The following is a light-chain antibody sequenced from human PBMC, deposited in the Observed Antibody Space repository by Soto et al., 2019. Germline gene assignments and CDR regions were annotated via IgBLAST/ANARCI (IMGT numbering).Light chain of an antibody. CDR1: QSLLDSDDGNTY. CDR2: TLA. J-gene: IGKJ2*01. Sequence: DIVMTQTPLSLPVTPGEPASISCRSSQSLLDSDDGNTYLDWYLQKPGQSPQLLIYTLAYWASGVPDRFSGSGSGTDFTLKISRVEAEDVGVYYCMQRIEFPWTIGQWTKLEIK. CDR3: MQRIEFPWT. V-gene: IGKV2-40*01.